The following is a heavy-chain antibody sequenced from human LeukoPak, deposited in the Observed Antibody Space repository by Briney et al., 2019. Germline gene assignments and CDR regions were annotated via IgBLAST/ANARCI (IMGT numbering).Heavy chain of an antibody. D-gene: IGHD4-17*01. CDR2: INNDGSST. V-gene: IGHV3-74*01. Sequence: PGGSLRLSCTASGFAFNFYWMHWVRQVPGKGPVWVSRINNDGSSTNYADSVRGRFTIFRDNAMQTLYLQMFSLSVEDTAVYYCARDQYGDYYFNHWGQGTRVAVSS. CDR1: GFAFNFYW. CDR3: ARDQYGDYYFNH. J-gene: IGHJ4*02.